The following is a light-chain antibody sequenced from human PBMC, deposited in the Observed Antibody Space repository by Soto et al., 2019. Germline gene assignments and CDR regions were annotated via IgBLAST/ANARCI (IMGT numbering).Light chain of an antibody. J-gene: IGLJ3*02. CDR2: DNN. CDR1: NSNTGNNY. CDR3: GAAGV. Sequence: QSVLTQPPSVSAAPGQKVTISCSGSNSNTGNNYVSWYQQVPGTAPKLLIYDNNKRPPGIPDRVSGSKSATSATLRITGLRTGDEADYYCGAAGVFGGGTKLTVL. V-gene: IGLV1-51*01.